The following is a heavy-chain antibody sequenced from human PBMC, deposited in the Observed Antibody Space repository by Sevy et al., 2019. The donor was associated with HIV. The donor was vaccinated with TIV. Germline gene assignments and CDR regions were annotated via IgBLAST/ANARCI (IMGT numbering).Heavy chain of an antibody. J-gene: IGHJ5*02. CDR2: IYPGDSDT. CDR1: GYSFTSYW. CDR3: ARSPLPTRFLRPDNWFDP. D-gene: IGHD3-10*01. V-gene: IGHV5-51*01. Sequence: GESLKISCKGSGYSFTSYWIGWVRQMPGKGLEWMGIIYPGDSDTRYSPSFQGQVTISADKSISTAYLQWSSLKASDTAMYYCARSPLPTRFLRPDNWFDPWGQGTLVTVSS.